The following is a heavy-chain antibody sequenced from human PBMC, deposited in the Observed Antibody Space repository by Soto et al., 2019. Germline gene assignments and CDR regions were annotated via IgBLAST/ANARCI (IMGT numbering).Heavy chain of an antibody. D-gene: IGHD6-19*01. J-gene: IGHJ4*02. CDR3: AKVSGIAVAGTFDY. V-gene: IGHV3-9*01. CDR2: ISWNSGSI. CDR1: GFTFDDYA. Sequence: GGSLRLSCAASGFTFDDYAMHWVRQAPGKGLGWVSGISWNSGSIGYADSVKGRFTISRDNAKNSLYLQMNSLRAEDTALYYCAKVSGIAVAGTFDYWGQGTLVTVS.